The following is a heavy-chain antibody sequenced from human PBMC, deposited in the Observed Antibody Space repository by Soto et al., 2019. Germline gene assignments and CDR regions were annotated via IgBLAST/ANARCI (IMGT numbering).Heavy chain of an antibody. V-gene: IGHV3-7*01. J-gene: IGHJ4*02. D-gene: IGHD2-2*01. CDR2: IKQDGSEK. CDR1: GFTFSSYW. Sequence: PGGSLRLSCAASGFTFSSYWMSWVRQAPGKGLEWVANIKQDGSEKYYVDSVKGRFTISRDNAKNSLYLQMNSLRAEDTAVYYCASGVVVPAAYFDYWGQGTLVTVSS. CDR3: ASGVVVPAAYFDY.